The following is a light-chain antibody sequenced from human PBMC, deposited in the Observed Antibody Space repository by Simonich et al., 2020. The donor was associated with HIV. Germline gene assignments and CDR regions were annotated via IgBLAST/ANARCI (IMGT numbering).Light chain of an antibody. CDR1: QSVLYSSNNKNY. Sequence: DIVMTQSPDSLAVSLGERATINCKSSQSVLYSSNNKNYLAWYQQNPGQPPNLLIYWASTRESGVPDRLSGSGSGTDFTLTISSLQAEDVAVYYCQQYYSTPTFGQGTKVDIK. J-gene: IGKJ1*01. V-gene: IGKV4-1*01. CDR3: QQYYSTPT. CDR2: WAS.